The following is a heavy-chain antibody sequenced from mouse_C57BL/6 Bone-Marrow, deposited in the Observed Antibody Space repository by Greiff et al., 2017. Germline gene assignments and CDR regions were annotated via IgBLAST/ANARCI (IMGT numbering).Heavy chain of an antibody. D-gene: IGHD1-1*02. Sequence: QVQLKQSGAELVKPGASVTLSCTASGYTFTEYTIHWVKQRSGQGLEWLGWFYPGSGSIKYNEKFKDKATLTADKSSRIVYMELSRLTSEDSAVYFCARNGSRLWSYYAMDYWGQGTSVTVSS. CDR2: FYPGSGSI. CDR3: ARNGSRLWSYYAMDY. V-gene: IGHV1-62-2*01. CDR1: GYTFTEYT. J-gene: IGHJ4*01.